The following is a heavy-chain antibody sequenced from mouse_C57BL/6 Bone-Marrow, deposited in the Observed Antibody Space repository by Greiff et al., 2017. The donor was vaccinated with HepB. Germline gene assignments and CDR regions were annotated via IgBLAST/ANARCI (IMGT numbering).Heavy chain of an antibody. D-gene: IGHD4-1*01. Sequence: QVHVKQSGAELVKPGASVKLSCKASGYTFTEYTIHWVKQRPGQGLEWIGWFYPGSGSIKYNENFKDKATLTADKSSSTVYMELSRLTSEDSAVYFCARHDRNWEVYYFDDWGQGTTLTVAS. J-gene: IGHJ2*01. V-gene: IGHV1-62-2*01. CDR3: ARHDRNWEVYYFDD. CDR1: GYTFTEYT. CDR2: FYPGSGSI.